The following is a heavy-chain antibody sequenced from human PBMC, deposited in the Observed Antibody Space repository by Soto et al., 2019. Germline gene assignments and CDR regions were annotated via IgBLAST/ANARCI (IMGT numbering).Heavy chain of an antibody. CDR3: ARTRAPYYFDY. CDR1: GYTFTSYY. CDR2: SNPSGGST. Sequence: QVQLVQSGAEVKKPGASVKVSCKASGYTFTSYYMHWVRQAPGQGLEWMGISNPSGGSTSYAKKVQGRVTMTRDTSTSTVYMELSSLRSEDTAVYYCARTRAPYYFDYWGQGTLVTVSS. V-gene: IGHV1-46*01. J-gene: IGHJ4*02.